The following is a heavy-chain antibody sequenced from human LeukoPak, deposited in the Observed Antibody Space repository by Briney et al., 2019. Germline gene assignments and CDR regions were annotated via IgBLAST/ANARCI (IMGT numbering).Heavy chain of an antibody. CDR1: GGSISSGTYY. V-gene: IGHV4-39*01. Sequence: SETLSLTCSVSGGSISSGTYYWGWIRQPPGKGLEWIGSVYYSGSTHYSPSLKSRVTISVDTSMNQFSLKVTSVTAADTAVYYCARQEEEPYAGLANIDYWGQGILVTVSS. CDR2: VYYSGST. J-gene: IGHJ4*02. CDR3: ARQEEEPYAGLANIDY. D-gene: IGHD4/OR15-4a*01.